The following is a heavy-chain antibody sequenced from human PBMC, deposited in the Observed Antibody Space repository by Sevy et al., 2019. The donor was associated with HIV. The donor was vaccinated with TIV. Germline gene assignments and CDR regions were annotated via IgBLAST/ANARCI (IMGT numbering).Heavy chain of an antibody. Sequence: SETLSLTCAVYGGSFSGYYWSWIRQPPGKGLEWIGEINHSGSTNYNPSLKSRVTISVDTSKNQFFLKLSSVTAADSAVYYCARGGSRDCSGGSCYGGENWFDPWGQGTLVTVSS. CDR1: GGSFSGYY. CDR3: ARGGSRDCSGGSCYGGENWFDP. V-gene: IGHV4-34*01. CDR2: INHSGST. J-gene: IGHJ5*02. D-gene: IGHD2-15*01.